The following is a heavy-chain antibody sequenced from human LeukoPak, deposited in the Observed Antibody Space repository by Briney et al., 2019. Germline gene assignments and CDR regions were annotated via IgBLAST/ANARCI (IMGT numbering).Heavy chain of an antibody. CDR3: AKANYSGSYYFDS. CDR1: GFTFSRSA. CDR2: FSASGGTT. D-gene: IGHD1-26*01. V-gene: IGHV3-23*01. Sequence: LAGGSLRLSCAASGFTFSRSAMNWVRQAPGKGLEWVSSFSASGGTTYYADSVKGRFTISRDNSKNTLSVQMNSLRAEDTAVYYCAKANYSGSYYFDSWGQGTLVTVSS. J-gene: IGHJ4*02.